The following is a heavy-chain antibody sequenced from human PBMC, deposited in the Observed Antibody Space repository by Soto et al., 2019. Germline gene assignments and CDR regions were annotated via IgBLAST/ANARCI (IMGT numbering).Heavy chain of an antibody. CDR2: IWHDGSYK. CDR1: GFTFSTYG. J-gene: IGHJ4*02. D-gene: IGHD1-26*01. CDR3: VRAVGPFDY. Sequence: QVQLVESGGGVVQPGGSLRLSCAASGFTFSTYGIHWVRQAPDKGLEWVAVIWHDGSYKYYADSVKGRFTISRDNSKNTLYLQMNSLRAGDTAMYYCVRAVGPFDYWGQGTLVTVSS. V-gene: IGHV3-33*01.